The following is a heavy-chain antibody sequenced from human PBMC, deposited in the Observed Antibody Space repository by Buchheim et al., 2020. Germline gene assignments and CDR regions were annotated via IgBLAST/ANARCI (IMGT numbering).Heavy chain of an antibody. V-gene: IGHV1-46*01. D-gene: IGHD6-13*01. CDR1: GYTFTSYY. Sequence: QVQLVQSGAEVKKPGASVKVSCKASGYTFTSYYVHWVRQAPGQGLEWMGIINPSGAGTSYSQKFQGIVTMTRDTSTSTVYMELSSLRSEDTAVYYCARDRGAAAGTSPGYWGQGTL. CDR2: INPSGAGT. CDR3: ARDRGAAAGTSPGY. J-gene: IGHJ4*02.